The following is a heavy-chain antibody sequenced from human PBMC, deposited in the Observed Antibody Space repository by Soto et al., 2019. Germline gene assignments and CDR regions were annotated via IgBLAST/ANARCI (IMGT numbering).Heavy chain of an antibody. D-gene: IGHD2-15*01. V-gene: IGHV3-30*04. CDR1: GFTFSSYT. CDR3: ATNVAVVTPADNLFDS. Sequence: QVHLVESGGGVVQSGRSLRLSCAASGFTFSSYTMNWVRLLPGRGLEWVAVISYDGRHDYYSDSVEGRFTISRDNVKNILYLLMNSLRPEDTAVYYCATNVAVVTPADNLFDSWGPGALVTVSS. CDR2: ISYDGRHD. J-gene: IGHJ4*02.